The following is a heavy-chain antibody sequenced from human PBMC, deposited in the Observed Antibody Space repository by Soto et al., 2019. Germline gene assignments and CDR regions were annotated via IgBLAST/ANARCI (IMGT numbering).Heavy chain of an antibody. D-gene: IGHD3-3*02. J-gene: IGHJ6*02. V-gene: IGHV4-34*02. CDR1: GGSFSGYY. CDR3: ARDRQYYQFCSGCQTEGHCAMDV. CDR2: INHCGGT. Sequence: QVQLQQWGAGLLKPSETMSLTCAVYGGSFSGYYWTWIRQAPGKGLEWIGEINHCGGTNYNSSLKSRVTISVDTSKNQISLFLYSVTAADTAVYYCARDRQYYQFCSGCQTEGHCAMDVWGQGTKVTVSS.